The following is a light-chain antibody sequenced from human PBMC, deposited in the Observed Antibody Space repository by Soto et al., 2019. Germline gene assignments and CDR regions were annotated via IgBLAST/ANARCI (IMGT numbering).Light chain of an antibody. J-gene: IGKJ4*01. CDR1: QSVRSRY. V-gene: IGKV3-20*01. CDR2: DSS. Sequence: DIVLTQSPGTLSLSPGERATLSCRASQSVRSRYLAWYQQKAGQAPRLLIYDSSRRATGIPDRLSGSGSANDYTLTISRLDTDDVALYHWQQYGHTDTFGGRTKVAIK. CDR3: QQYGHTDT.